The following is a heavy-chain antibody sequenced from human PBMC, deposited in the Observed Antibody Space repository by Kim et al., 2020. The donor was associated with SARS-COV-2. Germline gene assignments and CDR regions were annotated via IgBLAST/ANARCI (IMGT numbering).Heavy chain of an antibody. V-gene: IGHV3-30*04. D-gene: IGHD2-15*01. Sequence: GGSLRLSCAASGFTFSSYAMHWVRQAPGKGLEWVAVISYDGSNKYYADSVKGRFTISRDNSKNTLYLQMNSLRAEDTAVYYCARFLKGGSCYCIDYWGQGTLVTVSS. CDR2: ISYDGSNK. CDR3: ARFLKGGSCYCIDY. CDR1: GFTFSSYA. J-gene: IGHJ4*02.